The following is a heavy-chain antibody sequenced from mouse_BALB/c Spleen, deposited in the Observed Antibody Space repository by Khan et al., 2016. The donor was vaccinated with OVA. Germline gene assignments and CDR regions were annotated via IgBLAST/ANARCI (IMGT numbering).Heavy chain of an antibody. CDR3: ARSTYRYSFVY. CDR2: MIYTGYT. J-gene: IGHJ3*01. CDR1: GDSITSGY. Sequence: EVQLQESGPSLVKPSQTLSLTCSVTGDSITSGYWSWIRKFPGNKLEYMGYMIYTGYTYYNPSLKSRISITRHTSKNQYSLQLNSVTSEDTAAYYCARSTYRYSFVYWGQGTLVTVSA. D-gene: IGHD2-14*01. V-gene: IGHV3-8*02.